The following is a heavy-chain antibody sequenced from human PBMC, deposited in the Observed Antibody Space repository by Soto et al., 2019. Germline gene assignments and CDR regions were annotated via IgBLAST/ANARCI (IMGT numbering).Heavy chain of an antibody. CDR1: GGSISSGGYY. CDR2: IYYSGST. J-gene: IGHJ4*02. CDR3: ARDRYSNGWVDY. V-gene: IGHV4-31*03. Sequence: SETLSLTCTVSGGSISSGGYYWSWIRQHPGKGLEWIGYIYYSGSTYYNPSLKSRVTISVDTSKNQFSLKLSSVTAADTAVYYCARDRYSNGWVDYWGQGTLVTVSS. D-gene: IGHD6-19*01.